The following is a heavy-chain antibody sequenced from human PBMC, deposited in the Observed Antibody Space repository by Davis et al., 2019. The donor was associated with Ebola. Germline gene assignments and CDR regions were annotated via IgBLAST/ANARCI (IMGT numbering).Heavy chain of an antibody. Sequence: ASVTVPRKASGYTFRNYGFTRVRQPPGQGLEWMAWFSAYTCDTHSIQRLQGRVNLTTDTATSTAYLELTSLDSSDTGIYYCVRDGRSSSSWVAQPALYVLDYWGQGTLVSVSS. V-gene: IGHV1-18*01. J-gene: IGHJ4*02. D-gene: IGHD6-6*01. CDR1: GYTFRNYG. CDR2: FSAYTCDT. CDR3: VRDGRSSSSWVAQPALYVLDY.